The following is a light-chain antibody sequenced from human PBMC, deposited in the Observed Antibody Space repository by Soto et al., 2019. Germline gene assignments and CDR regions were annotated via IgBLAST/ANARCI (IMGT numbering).Light chain of an antibody. CDR1: QSISSY. J-gene: IGKJ1*01. V-gene: IGKV3-11*01. Sequence: VVLTHSRSTVSFSPVKIATLSCRASQSISSYLIWYQQKPGQAPRLLIYDVSNRATGIPARFSGSGSGTDFSLTISSLEPEDFAVYYCQQRSHWPRTFGQGTKVDIK. CDR3: QQRSHWPRT. CDR2: DVS.